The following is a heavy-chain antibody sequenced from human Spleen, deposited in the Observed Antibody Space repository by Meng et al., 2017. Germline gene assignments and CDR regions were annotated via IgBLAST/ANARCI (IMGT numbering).Heavy chain of an antibody. CDR2: IRSKAYYGTT. CDR3: ARVRVVAPDY. J-gene: IGHJ4*02. V-gene: IGHV3-49*04. D-gene: IGHD2-15*01. CDR1: GFTFGDFA. Sequence: GGSLRLSCTASGFTFGDFAVSWVRQAPGKGLGWVSFIRSKAYYGTTEYAASVRGRFTISRDDSKGVDYLQMDSLETEDTAVYFCARVRVVAPDYWGQGTQVTVSS.